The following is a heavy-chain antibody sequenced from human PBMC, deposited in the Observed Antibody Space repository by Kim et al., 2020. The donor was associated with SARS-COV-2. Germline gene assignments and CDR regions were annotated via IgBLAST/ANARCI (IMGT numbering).Heavy chain of an antibody. J-gene: IGHJ4*02. Sequence: SVKVSCKASGGTFSSYAISWVRQAPGQGLEWMGGIIPIFGTANYAQKFQGRVTITADESTSTAYMELSSLRSEDTAVYYCARVKAGELLPEDYWGQGTLVTVSS. CDR2: IIPIFGTA. D-gene: IGHD3-10*01. CDR3: ARVKAGELLPEDY. CDR1: GGTFSSYA. V-gene: IGHV1-69*13.